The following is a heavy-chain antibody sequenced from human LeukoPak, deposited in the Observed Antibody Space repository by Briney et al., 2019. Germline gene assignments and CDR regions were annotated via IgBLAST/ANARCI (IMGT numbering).Heavy chain of an antibody. CDR2: ISSDGDST. CDR1: RFTFSSYA. V-gene: IGHV3-64D*09. CDR3: VKGGASSGSYYSDD. Sequence: HLGGPVRLSCSASRFTFSSYAMHWARQAPGKGLEYVSAISSDGDSTFYADSVKGRFAISRDNSKNTLYLQMSSLRDEDTAVYYCVKGGASSGSYYSDDWGQGTLVTVTS. J-gene: IGHJ1*01. D-gene: IGHD1-26*01.